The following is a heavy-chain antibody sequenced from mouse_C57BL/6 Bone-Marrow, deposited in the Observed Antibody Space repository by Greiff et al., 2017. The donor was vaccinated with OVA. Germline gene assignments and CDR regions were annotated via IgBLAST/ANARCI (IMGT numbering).Heavy chain of an antibody. D-gene: IGHD1-1*01. Sequence: QVQLQQSDAELVKPGASVKISCKASGYTFTDHTIHWMKQRPEQGLEWIGYIYPRDGSTKYNEKFKGKATLTADKSSSTAYMHLNSLTSEDSAVYFGARERDDYGSSGFAYWGQGTLVTVSA. J-gene: IGHJ3*01. CDR3: ARERDDYGSSGFAY. CDR2: IYPRDGST. V-gene: IGHV1-78*01. CDR1: GYTFTDHT.